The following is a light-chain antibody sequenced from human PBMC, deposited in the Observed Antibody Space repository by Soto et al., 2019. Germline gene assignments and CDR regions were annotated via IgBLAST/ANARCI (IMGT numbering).Light chain of an antibody. V-gene: IGKV3-15*01. Sequence: EVVMTQSPATLSVSPGDRATLSCRASQSVSSDLAWHQQKPGQAPRLLIYGASTRDTGIPARFNGSGSGTEFTLTISSLQSEDFAVYYCQHYNNWPFTFGQGTNLE. CDR3: QHYNNWPFT. CDR1: QSVSSD. J-gene: IGKJ2*01. CDR2: GAS.